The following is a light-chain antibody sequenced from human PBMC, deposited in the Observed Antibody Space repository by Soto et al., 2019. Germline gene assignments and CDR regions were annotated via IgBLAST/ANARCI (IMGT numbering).Light chain of an antibody. J-gene: IGLJ1*01. CDR3: SSYTSSSTLYV. CDR2: DVS. CDR1: SSDVANYNY. V-gene: IGLV2-14*01. Sequence: QSVLTQPASVSGSPGQSITISCTGTSSDVANYNYVSWYQQHPGKPPKLIIYDVSNRPSGVSTRFSGSKSGNTASLTISGLQAEDEADYYCSSYTSSSTLYVFGAGTKLTVL.